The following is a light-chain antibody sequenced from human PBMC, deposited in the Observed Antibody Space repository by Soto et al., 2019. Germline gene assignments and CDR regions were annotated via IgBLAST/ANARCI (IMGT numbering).Light chain of an antibody. CDR1: QGINKW. CDR2: AAS. CDR3: QQRNRWPPVT. V-gene: IGKV1-12*01. J-gene: IGKJ4*01. Sequence: DIQMTQSPSSVSAAVGDRVTITCRASQGINKWLAWYQQKPGKAPQLLISAASTLRSGVPSRFSGSGSGTDFILTISNLQPEDFAVYYCQQRNRWPPVTFGGGTRVEIK.